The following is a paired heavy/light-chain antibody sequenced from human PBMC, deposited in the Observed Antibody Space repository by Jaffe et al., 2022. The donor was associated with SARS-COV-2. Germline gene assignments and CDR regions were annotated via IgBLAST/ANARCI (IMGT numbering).Light chain of an antibody. V-gene: IGKV4-1*01. CDR3: QQYYTTPPT. CDR1: QSVLYSSNNENY. CDR2: WAS. J-gene: IGKJ4*01. Sequence: DIVMTQSPDSLAVSLGERATINCKSSQSVLYSSNNENYLTWYQQKPGQPPKLLIYWASTRESGVPDRFSGSGSGTDFTLTISSLQAEDVAIYYCQQYYTTPPTFGGGTKVEIK.
Heavy chain of an antibody. CDR2: ISYDGSIK. Sequence: QVQLVESGGGVVQPGGSLRLSCAASGFTFSTYAMHWVRQAPGKGLEWVAVISYDGSIKYYADSVKGRFTISRDNSKNTLFVQMNSLRAEDTAVYYCAKTMSGTRIGYFDYWGQGTLVTVSS. CDR1: GFTFSTYA. CDR3: AKTMSGTRIGYFDY. J-gene: IGHJ4*02. V-gene: IGHV3-30*18. D-gene: IGHD1-1*01.